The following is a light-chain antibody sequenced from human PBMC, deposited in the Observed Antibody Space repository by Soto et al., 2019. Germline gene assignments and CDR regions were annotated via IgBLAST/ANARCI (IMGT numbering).Light chain of an antibody. Sequence: DIQMTQSPSTLPASVGDRVTITCGASQSISNWLAWYQQKPGTAPKVLIYHASNLQSGVPSSFSGSGSGTEFTLTISRLQPEDFANYFCQQSYSTHPWTFGQGTKVDIK. CDR3: QQSYSTHPWT. V-gene: IGKV1-5*01. J-gene: IGKJ1*01. CDR2: HAS. CDR1: QSISNW.